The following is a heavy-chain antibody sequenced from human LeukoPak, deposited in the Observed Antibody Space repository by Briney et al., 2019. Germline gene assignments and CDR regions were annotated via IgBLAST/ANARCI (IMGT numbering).Heavy chain of an antibody. CDR1: GFTFDDYA. Sequence: GGSLRLSCAASGFTFDDYAMHWVRQAPGKGLEWVCLISGDGGSTYYADSVRGRFTISRDNSKNSLYLQMNSLRTEDTALYYCAKSALKLRYFDWLLPYYFDYWGQGTLVTVSS. D-gene: IGHD3-9*01. CDR2: ISGDGGST. V-gene: IGHV3-43*02. J-gene: IGHJ4*02. CDR3: AKSALKLRYFDWLLPYYFDY.